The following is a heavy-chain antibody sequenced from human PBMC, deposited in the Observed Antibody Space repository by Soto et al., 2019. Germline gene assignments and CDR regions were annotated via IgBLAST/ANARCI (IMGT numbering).Heavy chain of an antibody. CDR3: ARTHDTPGTPGITGTFDY. CDR1: GGSFSGYY. D-gene: IGHD1-7*01. V-gene: IGHV4-34*01. J-gene: IGHJ4*02. CDR2: INHSGST. Sequence: QVQLQQWGAGLLKPSETLSLTCAVYGGSFSGYYWSWIRQPPGKGLEWIGEINHSGSTNYNPSLNTRVTISVDTSKNQFTQELSSVTAADTAVYYCARTHDTPGTPGITGTFDYRGQGTLVTVSS.